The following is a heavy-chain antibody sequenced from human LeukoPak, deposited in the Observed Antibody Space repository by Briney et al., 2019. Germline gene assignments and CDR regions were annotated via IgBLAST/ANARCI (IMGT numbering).Heavy chain of an antibody. D-gene: IGHD3-22*01. CDR2: IIPIFGTA. J-gene: IGHJ1*01. CDR1: GYTFTSYY. Sequence: GASVKVSCKASGYTFTSYYMHWVRQAPGQGLEWMGGIIPIFGTANYAQKFQGRVTITADKSTSTAYMELSSLRSEDTAVYYCARGGSGYPRYFQHWGQGTLVTVSS. CDR3: ARGGSGYPRYFQH. V-gene: IGHV1-69*06.